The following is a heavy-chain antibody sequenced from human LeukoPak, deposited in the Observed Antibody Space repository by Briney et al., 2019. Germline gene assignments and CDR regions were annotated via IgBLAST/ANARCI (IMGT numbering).Heavy chain of an antibody. CDR1: GSSISSTNG. V-gene: IGHV4-28*01. CDR2: IYYSGST. J-gene: IGHJ4*02. D-gene: IGHD3-10*01. CDR3: ATTPDSYFPFDY. Sequence: SDTLSLTCGVSGSSISSTNGWAWVRQPPGKGLEWIWYIYYSGSTHYNPSLKSRVTMSVDTSKNQFPLKLSSVTAMDTAVYYCATTPDSYFPFDYWGQGTLVTASS.